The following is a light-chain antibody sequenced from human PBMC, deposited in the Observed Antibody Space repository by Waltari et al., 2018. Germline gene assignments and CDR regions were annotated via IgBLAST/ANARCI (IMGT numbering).Light chain of an antibody. CDR1: QTIKSF. Sequence: DIQMTQSPSSLSASVGDRVTLTCRASQTIKSFLSWYQQKPGQAPKLLIYSASNLQRWVPSRFSGSVSGTHFTLTISSLETEESVTYFCLLTSDSVTWTFGQWTRVDI. J-gene: IGKJ1*01. CDR2: SAS. V-gene: IGKV1-39*01. CDR3: LLTSDSVTWT.